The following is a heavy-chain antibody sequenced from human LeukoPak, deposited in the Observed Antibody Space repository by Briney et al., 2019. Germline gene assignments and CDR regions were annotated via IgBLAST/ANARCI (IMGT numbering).Heavy chain of an antibody. Sequence: SVKVSCKASGGTFSSYAISWVRQAPGQGLEWMGRIIPILGIANYAQKFQGRVTITADKSTSTAYMELSSLRSEDTAVYYCARPITIFGVVISAFDIWGQGTMVTVSS. V-gene: IGHV1-69*04. J-gene: IGHJ3*02. CDR1: GGTFSSYA. CDR3: ARPITIFGVVISAFDI. CDR2: IIPILGIA. D-gene: IGHD3-3*01.